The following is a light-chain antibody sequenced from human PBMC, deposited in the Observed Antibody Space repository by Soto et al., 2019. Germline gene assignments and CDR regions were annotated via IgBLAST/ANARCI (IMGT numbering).Light chain of an antibody. J-gene: IGKJ4*01. V-gene: IGKV1-39*01. CDR1: QSMNHY. CDR2: AAS. CDR3: QQSYSIPLT. Sequence: DIQITQSPSSLSASVRDRVTITCRASQSMNHYLNWYQQKPGKAPKLLIYAASDLQSGVPSRFSGSGSGTDFTLTISSLQPEDFATYYCQQSYSIPLTFGGGTKVEIK.